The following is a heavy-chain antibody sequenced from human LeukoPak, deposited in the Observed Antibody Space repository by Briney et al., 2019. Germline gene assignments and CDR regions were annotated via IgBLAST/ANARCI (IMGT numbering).Heavy chain of an antibody. CDR3: ASGSSGYYFSY. D-gene: IGHD3-22*01. J-gene: IGHJ4*02. CDR1: GGTFSSYT. Sequence: SVKVSCKASGGTFSSYTISWVRQAPGQGLEWVGRIIPILGIANYAQKFQGRVTITADKSTSTAYMELSSLRSEDTAVYYCASGSSGYYFSYWGQGTLVTVSS. CDR2: IIPILGIA. V-gene: IGHV1-69*02.